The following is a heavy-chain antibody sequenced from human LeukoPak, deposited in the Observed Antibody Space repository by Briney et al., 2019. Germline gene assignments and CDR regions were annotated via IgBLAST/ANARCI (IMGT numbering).Heavy chain of an antibody. CDR2: ISYDGSNK. CDR1: GFTFSNYG. D-gene: IGHD4-23*01. CDR3: ARDYGGSSPFDY. J-gene: IGHJ4*02. V-gene: IGHV3-30*03. Sequence: GGSLRLSCVASGFTFSNYGMHWVRQAPGKGLEWVAVISYDGSNKYYADSVKGRFTISRDNSKNTLYLQMNSLRAEDTAVYYCARDYGGSSPFDYWGQGTLVTVSS.